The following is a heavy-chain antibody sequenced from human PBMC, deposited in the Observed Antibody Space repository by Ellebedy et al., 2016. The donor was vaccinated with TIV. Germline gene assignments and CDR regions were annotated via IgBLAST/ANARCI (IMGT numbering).Heavy chain of an antibody. J-gene: IGHJ4*02. CDR3: ARDLGRRLLGY. Sequence: GGSLRLXXAASGFTFSSYSMNWVRQAPGKGLEWVSSISSSSSYIYYADSVKGRFTISRDNAKNSLYLQMNSLRAEDTAVYYCARDLGRRLLGYWGQGTLVTVSS. CDR1: GFTFSSYS. CDR2: ISSSSSYI. V-gene: IGHV3-21*01. D-gene: IGHD6-25*01.